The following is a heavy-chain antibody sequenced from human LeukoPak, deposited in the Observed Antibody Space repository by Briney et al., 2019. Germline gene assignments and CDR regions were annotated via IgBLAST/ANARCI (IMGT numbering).Heavy chain of an antibody. CDR3: AREDYGPDYYYYGMDV. J-gene: IGHJ6*02. CDR2: INAGNGNT. Sequence: ASVKVSCKASGCTFTSYAMHWVRQAPGQRLEWMGWINAGNGNTKYSQKFQGRVTITADKSTSTAYMELSSLRSEDTAVYYCAREDYGPDYYYYGMDVWGQGTTVTVSS. V-gene: IGHV1-3*01. D-gene: IGHD4-17*01. CDR1: GCTFTSYA.